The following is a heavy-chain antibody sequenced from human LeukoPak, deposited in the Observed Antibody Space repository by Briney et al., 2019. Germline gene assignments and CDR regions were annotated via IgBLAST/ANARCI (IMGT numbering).Heavy chain of an antibody. CDR3: ARGSTVTTGYWYFDP. J-gene: IGHJ2*01. D-gene: IGHD4-17*01. CDR2: ISAYNGNT. CDR1: GYTFTSYG. Sequence: ASVKVSCKASGYTFTSYGISWVRQAPGQGLEWMGWISAYNGNTNYAQKLQGRVTMTTDTSTSTAYMELRSLRSDDTAVYYCARGSTVTTGYWYFDPWGRGTLVTVSS. V-gene: IGHV1-18*01.